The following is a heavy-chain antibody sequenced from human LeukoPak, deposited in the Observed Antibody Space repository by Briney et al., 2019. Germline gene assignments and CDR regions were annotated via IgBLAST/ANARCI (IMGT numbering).Heavy chain of an antibody. CDR2: INPNSGGT. CDR1: GYTFTGYY. V-gene: IGHV1-2*02. Sequence: ASVRVSCKASGYTFTGYYMHWVRQAPGQGLEWMGWINPNSGGTKYAQKFQGRVTMTRDTSISTAFMEMSRLRSDDTAVYYCARGRGSWSLDYWGQGTLVTVSS. D-gene: IGHD6-13*01. J-gene: IGHJ4*02. CDR3: ARGRGSWSLDY.